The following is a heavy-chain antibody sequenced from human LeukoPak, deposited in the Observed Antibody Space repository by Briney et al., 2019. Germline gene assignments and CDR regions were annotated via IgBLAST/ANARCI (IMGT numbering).Heavy chain of an antibody. D-gene: IGHD2-2*01. Sequence: SETLSLTCTVSGGSISSSSYYWGWIRQPPGKGLEWIGSIYYSGSTYYNPSLKSRVTISVDTSKNQFSLKLSSVTAADTAVYYCARNSPAAKTYYFDYWGQGTLVTVSS. CDR3: ARNSPAAKTYYFDY. J-gene: IGHJ4*02. CDR2: IYYSGST. CDR1: GGSISSSSYY. V-gene: IGHV4-39*01.